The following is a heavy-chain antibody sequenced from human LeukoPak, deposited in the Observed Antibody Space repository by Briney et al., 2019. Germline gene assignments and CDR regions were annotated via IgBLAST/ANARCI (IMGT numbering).Heavy chain of an antibody. CDR1: GGSISSYY. J-gene: IGHJ6*02. Sequence: SETLSLTCTVSGGSISSYYWSWIRQPPGKGLEWIGYIYYSESTNYNPSLKSRVTISVDTSKNQFSLKLSSVTAADTAVYYCASGGYSYGYVSYYYGMDVWGQGTTVTVSS. V-gene: IGHV4-59*01. CDR3: ASGGYSYGYVSYYYGMDV. CDR2: IYYSEST. D-gene: IGHD5-18*01.